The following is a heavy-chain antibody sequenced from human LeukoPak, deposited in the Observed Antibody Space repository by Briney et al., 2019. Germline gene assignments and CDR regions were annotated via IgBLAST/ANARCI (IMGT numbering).Heavy chain of an antibody. J-gene: IGHJ5*02. CDR3: AKPRTYYYGSGTGNYWFDP. V-gene: IGHV4-34*01. D-gene: IGHD3-10*01. CDR2: INHSGST. Sequence: SETLSLTCTVSGGSISSYYWSWIRQPPGKGLEWIGEINHSGSTNYNPSLKSRVTISVDTSKNQFSLKLSSVTAADTAVYYCAKPRTYYYGSGTGNYWFDPWGQGTLVTVSS. CDR1: GGSISSYY.